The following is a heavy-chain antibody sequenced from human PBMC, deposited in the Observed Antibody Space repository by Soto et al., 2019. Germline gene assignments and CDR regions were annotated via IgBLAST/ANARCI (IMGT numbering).Heavy chain of an antibody. CDR3: AKVVIVYCSGNTCDDY. D-gene: IGHD2-15*01. J-gene: IGHJ4*02. CDR1: GFTFSYG. Sequence: VQLLESGGGLIQPGGSLRLSCAASGFTFSYGIHWLRQAPGKGLEWVAYISYDSSNKFYGDSVKGRFTISRDNSKNTQFLQMNSLRAEDTAVYYCAKVVIVYCSGNTCDDYWCQGTLVAVSS. CDR2: ISYDSSNK. V-gene: IGHV3-30*18.